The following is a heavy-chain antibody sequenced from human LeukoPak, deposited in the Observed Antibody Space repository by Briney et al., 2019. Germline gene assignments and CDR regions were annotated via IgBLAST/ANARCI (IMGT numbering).Heavy chain of an antibody. CDR1: VGSISSGDYY. Sequence: SQTLSLTCTVSVGSISSGDYYWSWIRQPPGKVLEWIGYIYYSGSTYYNPSLKSRVTITADTSKNQFSLRLNSVTAADTAVYYCARDRPDEYVSGTPGAYFDYWGQGTLVAVSA. CDR3: ARDRPDEYVSGTPGAYFDY. V-gene: IGHV4-30-4*01. D-gene: IGHD1-26*01. CDR2: IYYSGST. J-gene: IGHJ4*02.